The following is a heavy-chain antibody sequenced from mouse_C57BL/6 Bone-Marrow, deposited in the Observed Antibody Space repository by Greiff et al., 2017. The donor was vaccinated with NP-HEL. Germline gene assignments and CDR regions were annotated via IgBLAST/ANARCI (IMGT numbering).Heavy chain of an antibody. V-gene: IGHV1-5*01. Sequence: EVKLVESGTVLARPGASVKMSCKTSGYTFTSYWMHWVNQRPGQGLEWIGAIYPGNSDTSYNQKFKGKAKLTAVTSASTAYMELSSLTNEDSAVYYCAYYYGSSYGWFAYWGQGTLVTVSA. CDR3: AYYYGSSYGWFAY. J-gene: IGHJ3*01. CDR2: IYPGNSDT. CDR1: GYTFTSYW. D-gene: IGHD1-1*01.